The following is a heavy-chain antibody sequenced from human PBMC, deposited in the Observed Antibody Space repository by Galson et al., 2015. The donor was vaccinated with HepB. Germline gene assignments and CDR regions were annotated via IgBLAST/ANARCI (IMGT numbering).Heavy chain of an antibody. J-gene: IGHJ4*02. CDR1: GYTFSSYL. CDR3: ARDRDSGSYSFYFDD. V-gene: IGHV7-4-1*02. D-gene: IGHD1-26*01. CDR2: INTNTGNP. Sequence: SVKVSCKASGYTFSSYLMNWVRQAPGQGLEWMGWINTNTGNPTYAHGFTGRFVFSLDTSVSTAYLQISSLKAEDTAVYYCARDRDSGSYSFYFDDWGQGTLVTVSS.